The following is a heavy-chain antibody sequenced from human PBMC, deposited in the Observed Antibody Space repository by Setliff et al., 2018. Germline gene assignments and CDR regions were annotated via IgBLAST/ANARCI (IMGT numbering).Heavy chain of an antibody. V-gene: IGHV4-34*01. J-gene: IGHJ5*02. Sequence: PSETLSLTCTVYGGSLSNYYWSWIRQPPGKGLEWIVEINHSGSTNYNPSLKGRVTISVDTSKNQLSVNLTSVTAADTAVYYCRVWVTRIEMESWGQGTLVTVSS. CDR1: GGSLSNYY. D-gene: IGHD3-16*01. CDR2: INHSGST. CDR3: RVWVTRIEMES.